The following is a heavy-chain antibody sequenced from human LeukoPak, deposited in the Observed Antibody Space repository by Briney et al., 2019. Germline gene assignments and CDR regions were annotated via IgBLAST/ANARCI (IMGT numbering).Heavy chain of an antibody. CDR1: GFTLSSYW. Sequence: PGGSLRLSCAASGFTLSSYWMSWVRQAPGKGLEWVANIKQDRSEKYYVDSVKGRFTISRDNAKNSLYLQMNSLRAEDTAVYYCAREDNWNYAAFDYWGQGTLVTVSS. J-gene: IGHJ4*02. D-gene: IGHD1-7*01. CDR3: AREDNWNYAAFDY. V-gene: IGHV3-7*01. CDR2: IKQDRSEK.